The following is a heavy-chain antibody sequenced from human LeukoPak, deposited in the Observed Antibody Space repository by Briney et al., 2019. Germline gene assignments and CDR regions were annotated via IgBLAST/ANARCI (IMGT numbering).Heavy chain of an antibody. Sequence: GASVKVSCKASGYTFTSYDINWVRQATGQGLEWMGWMNPNSGNTGYAQKFQGRVTMTRKTSISTAYMELSSLRSEDTAVYYCARGDYDFWSGYYLLGAFDIWGQGTMVTVSS. D-gene: IGHD3-3*01. CDR1: GYTFTSYD. V-gene: IGHV1-8*01. CDR2: MNPNSGNT. J-gene: IGHJ3*02. CDR3: ARGDYDFWSGYYLLGAFDI.